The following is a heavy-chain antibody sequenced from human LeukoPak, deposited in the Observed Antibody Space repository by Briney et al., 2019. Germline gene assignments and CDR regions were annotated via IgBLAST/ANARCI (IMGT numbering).Heavy chain of an antibody. J-gene: IGHJ5*02. V-gene: IGHV5-51*01. D-gene: IGHD6-25*01. Sequence: GESLKISCKGSGYSFTNYWISWVRQMPGKGLEWMGLVHPADSNTIYSPSFQGQVTISADKSITTAYLQWSSLKTSDTAIYYCVRASRATFRSGSFDPWGQGTLVTVSS. CDR3: VRASRATFRSGSFDP. CDR2: VHPADSNT. CDR1: GYSFTNYW.